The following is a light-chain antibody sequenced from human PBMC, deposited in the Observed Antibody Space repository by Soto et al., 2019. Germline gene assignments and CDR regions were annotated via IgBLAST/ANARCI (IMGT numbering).Light chain of an antibody. CDR1: QSVGNN. CDR3: QQPYRFT. V-gene: IGKV3-11*01. Sequence: EIVLTQSPATLSLSPGERATLSCRASQSVGNNLAWYQQKLGQAPRLLIYDASNRATGIPARFRGSGSGTDFTLTISSLEPEDFAIYCCQQPYRFTFGPGTKVDIK. J-gene: IGKJ3*01. CDR2: DAS.